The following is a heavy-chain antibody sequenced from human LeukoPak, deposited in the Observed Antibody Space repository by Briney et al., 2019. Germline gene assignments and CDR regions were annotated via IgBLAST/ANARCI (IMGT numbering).Heavy chain of an antibody. CDR3: AKAPYSNFYYYGMDV. CDR2: ISWNSGSI. CDR1: GFTFYDYA. J-gene: IGHJ6*02. D-gene: IGHD4-11*01. V-gene: IGHV3-9*01. Sequence: GRSLRLSCAASGFTFYDYAMHWVRQAPGKGLEWVSGISWNSGSIGYADSVKGRFTISRDNAKNSLYLQMNSLRAEDTALYYCAKAPYSNFYYYGMDVWGQGTTVTGSS.